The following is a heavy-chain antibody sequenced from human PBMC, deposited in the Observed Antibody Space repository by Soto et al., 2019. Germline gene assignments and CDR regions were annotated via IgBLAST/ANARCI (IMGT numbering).Heavy chain of an antibody. Sequence: ASVKVSCKASGYTFTSYGISWVRQAPGQGLEWMGWISAYNGNTNYAQKLQGRVTMTTDTSTSTAYMELRSLRSDDTAVYYCAGVLVATLRRGWFDPWGQGTLVTVSS. CDR2: ISAYNGNT. D-gene: IGHD2-8*02. J-gene: IGHJ5*02. CDR1: GYTFTSYG. V-gene: IGHV1-18*04. CDR3: AGVLVATLRRGWFDP.